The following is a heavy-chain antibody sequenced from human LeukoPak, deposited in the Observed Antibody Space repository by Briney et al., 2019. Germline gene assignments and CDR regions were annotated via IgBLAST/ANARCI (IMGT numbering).Heavy chain of an antibody. V-gene: IGHV4-59*01. CDR2: IYYSGST. Sequence: PSETLSLTCTVSGGSISSYYWSWIRQPPGKGLEWIGYIYYSGSTNYNPSLKSRVTTSVDTSKSQFSLKLSSVTAADTAVYYCARLTNMEKDVTPTYYMDVWGKGTTVTVSS. CDR3: ARLTNMEKDVTPTYYMDV. CDR1: GGSISSYY. J-gene: IGHJ6*03. D-gene: IGHD2-8*01.